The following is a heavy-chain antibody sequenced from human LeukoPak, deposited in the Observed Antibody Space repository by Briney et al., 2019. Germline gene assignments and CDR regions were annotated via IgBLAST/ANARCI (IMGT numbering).Heavy chain of an antibody. CDR3: ASPPRAVAGTHYFDY. J-gene: IGHJ4*02. D-gene: IGHD6-19*01. CDR2: ISSSGSTI. Sequence: GGSLRLSCAVSGFTFSSYEMNWVRQAPGKGLEWVSYISSSGSTIYYADSVKGRFTISRDNAKNSLYLQMNSLRAEDTAVYYCASPPRAVAGTHYFDYWGQGTLVTVSS. CDR1: GFTFSSYE. V-gene: IGHV3-48*03.